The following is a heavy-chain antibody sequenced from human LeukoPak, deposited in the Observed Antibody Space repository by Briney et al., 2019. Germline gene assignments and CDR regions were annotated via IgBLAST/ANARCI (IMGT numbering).Heavy chain of an antibody. CDR2: IIPIFGTA. J-gene: IGHJ6*03. Sequence: SVKVSCKASGGTFSSYAISWVRQAPGQGLEWMGGIIPIFGTANYAQKFQGRVTITADKSTSTAYMELSSLRSEDTAVYFCARAIRGSKIASRYFLYYMDVWGKGTTLTVSS. CDR3: ARAIRGSKIASRYFLYYMDV. CDR1: GGTFSSYA. V-gene: IGHV1-69*06. D-gene: IGHD1-26*01.